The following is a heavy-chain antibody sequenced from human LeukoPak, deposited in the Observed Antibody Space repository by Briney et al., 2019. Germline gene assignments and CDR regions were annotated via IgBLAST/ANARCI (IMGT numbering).Heavy chain of an antibody. CDR3: ARVNDLRVGATTVDAFDI. CDR2: IYYSGST. CDR1: GGSISSSSYY. D-gene: IGHD1-26*01. Sequence: SETLSLTCTVSGGSISSSSYYWGWIRQPPGKGLEWIGSIYYSGSTYYNPSLKSRVTISVDTSKNQFSLKLSSVTAADTAVYYCARVNDLRVGATTVDAFDIWGQGTMVTVSS. J-gene: IGHJ3*02. V-gene: IGHV4-39*07.